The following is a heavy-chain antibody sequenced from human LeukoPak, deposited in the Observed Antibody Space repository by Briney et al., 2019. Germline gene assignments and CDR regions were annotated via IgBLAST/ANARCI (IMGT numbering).Heavy chain of an antibody. J-gene: IGHJ6*03. CDR2: IYYSGSS. CDR3: ARDPGDYAAYNYMDV. D-gene: IGHD4-17*01. V-gene: IGHV4-39*02. CDR1: GGSISSSGYY. Sequence: SETLSLTCTVSGGSISSSGYYWGWIRQPPGKGLEWIGSIYYSGSSYYNPSLKSRVTISVDTSKNQFSLKLRSVSAADTAVYYCARDPGDYAAYNYMDVWDKGTTVTVSS.